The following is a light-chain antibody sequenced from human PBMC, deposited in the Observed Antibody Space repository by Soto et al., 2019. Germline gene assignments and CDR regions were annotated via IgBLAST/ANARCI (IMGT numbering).Light chain of an antibody. J-gene: IGLJ2*01. Sequence: QSVLTQPASVSGSPGQSITISCTGTSSDVGAYKYVTWHQQSPGKAPKLILFEVSNRPSGVSSRFSGSRSGNTASLIISGLHPEDEGYYYCSSYATGTTLVFGGGTKVTVL. CDR2: EVS. CDR3: SSYATGTTLV. CDR1: SSDVGAYKY. V-gene: IGLV2-14*01.